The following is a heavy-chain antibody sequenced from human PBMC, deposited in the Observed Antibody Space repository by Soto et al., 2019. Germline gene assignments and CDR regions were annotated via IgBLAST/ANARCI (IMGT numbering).Heavy chain of an antibody. D-gene: IGHD4-17*01. Sequence: GGSLRLSCAASGFTFSYYSMNWVRQAPGKGLEWVSSISSSSSYIYYADSVKGRFTISRDNAKNSLYLQMNSLRAEDTAVYYCARDGSSGYGDYGEYYFDSWGQGTLVTVSS. CDR3: ARDGSSGYGDYGEYYFDS. J-gene: IGHJ4*02. CDR1: GFTFSYYS. CDR2: ISSSSSYI. V-gene: IGHV3-21*01.